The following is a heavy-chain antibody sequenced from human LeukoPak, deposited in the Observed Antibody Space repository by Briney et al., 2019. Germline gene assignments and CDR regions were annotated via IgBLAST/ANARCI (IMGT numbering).Heavy chain of an antibody. Sequence: PSETLSLTCTVSGGSISSGDYYWSWIRQPPGKGLEWIGYIYYSGSTYYNPSLKSRVTISVDTSKNQFSLKLSSVTAADMAVYYCARAVEITMIVVVSHFDYWGQGTLVTVSS. V-gene: IGHV4-30-4*01. D-gene: IGHD3-22*01. J-gene: IGHJ4*02. CDR2: IYYSGST. CDR3: ARAVEITMIVVVSHFDY. CDR1: GGSISSGDYY.